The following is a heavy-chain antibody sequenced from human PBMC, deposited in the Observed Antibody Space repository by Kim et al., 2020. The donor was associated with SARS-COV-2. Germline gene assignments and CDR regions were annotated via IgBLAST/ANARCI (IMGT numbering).Heavy chain of an antibody. V-gene: IGHV3-21*01. J-gene: IGHJ3*02. CDR2: ISSSSSYI. CDR3: ASEITYYYDSSGYYPNDAFDI. Sequence: GGSLRLSCAASGFTFSSYSMNWVRQAPGKGLEWVSSISSSSSYIYYADSVKGRFTISRDNAKNSLYLQMNSLRAEDTAVYYCASEITYYYDSSGYYPNDAFDIWGQGTMVTVSS. CDR1: GFTFSSYS. D-gene: IGHD3-22*01.